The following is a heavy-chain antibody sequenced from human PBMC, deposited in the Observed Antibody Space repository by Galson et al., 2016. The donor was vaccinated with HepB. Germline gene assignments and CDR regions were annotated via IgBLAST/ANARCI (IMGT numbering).Heavy chain of an antibody. J-gene: IGHJ4*02. Sequence: SLRLSCAASGFTFSSYAMNWVRQAPGKGLEWVSTISGSETTYYADSLMDRFTISRNNPKNTLLLQMNSRRVEDMAVYYCAKGSDYYGWWCYPYYFDYWGQGTLVTAPS. D-gene: IGHD3-10*01. CDR2: ISGSETT. CDR1: GFTFSSYA. CDR3: AKGSDYYGWWCYPYYFDY. V-gene: IGHV3-23*01.